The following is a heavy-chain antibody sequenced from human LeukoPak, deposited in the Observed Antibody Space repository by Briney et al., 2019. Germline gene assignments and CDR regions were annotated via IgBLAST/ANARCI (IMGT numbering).Heavy chain of an antibody. D-gene: IGHD6-6*01. V-gene: IGHV4-39*01. CDR2: IYYSGST. CDR1: GGSISSSSYY. CDR3: ARHLGSARGYYYYYMDV. J-gene: IGHJ6*03. Sequence: SETLSLTCTVSGGSISSSSYYWGWIRQPPGKGLEWIGSIYYSGSTYYNPSLKSRVTISVDTSKNQFSLKLSSVTAADTAVYYCARHLGSARGYYYYYMDVWGKGTTVTVSS.